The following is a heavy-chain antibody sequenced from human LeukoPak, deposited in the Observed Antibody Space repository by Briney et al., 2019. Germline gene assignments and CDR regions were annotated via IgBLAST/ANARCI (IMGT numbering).Heavy chain of an antibody. CDR3: ARDSGYDSSGYLRECPDY. Sequence: ASVKVSCKASGYTFTSYYMHWVRQAPGQGLEWMAIINPSGGSTSYAQKFQGRVTMTRDTSTSTVYMELSSLRSEDTAVYYCARDSGYDSSGYLRECPDYWGQGTLVTVSS. V-gene: IGHV1-46*01. D-gene: IGHD3-22*01. CDR2: INPSGGST. J-gene: IGHJ4*02. CDR1: GYTFTSYY.